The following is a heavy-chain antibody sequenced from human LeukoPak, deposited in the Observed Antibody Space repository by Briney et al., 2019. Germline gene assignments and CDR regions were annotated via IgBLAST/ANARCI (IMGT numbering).Heavy chain of an antibody. CDR3: AREGDYYDSSGYYGSGDY. V-gene: IGHV1-18*01. CDR1: GYTFTSYA. Sequence: ASVKVSCKASGYTFTSYAISWVRQAPGQGLEWMGWISADNGNTDYAQRFQGRVTMTTDTSTSTAYMELRSLRSDDTAVYYCAREGDYYDSSGYYGSGDYWGQGTLVTVSS. CDR2: ISADNGNT. D-gene: IGHD3-22*01. J-gene: IGHJ4*02.